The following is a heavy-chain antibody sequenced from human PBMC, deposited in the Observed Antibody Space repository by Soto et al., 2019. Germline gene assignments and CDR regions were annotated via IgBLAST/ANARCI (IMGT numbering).Heavy chain of an antibody. CDR3: AREGLYGSSQDNTFDL. D-gene: IGHD6-19*01. J-gene: IGHJ3*01. V-gene: IGHV1-8*01. CDR1: GYTFNRHD. Sequence: QVQLVQSGAEVKRSGASVRISCKASGYTFNRHDINWVRQATGQGPEWIGWMNPNSGNTGNAQKLQGRVTMTRDSSITTAYMDMSSLTSEDTAIYYCAREGLYGSSQDNTFDLWGQGTMVSVSS. CDR2: MNPNSGNT.